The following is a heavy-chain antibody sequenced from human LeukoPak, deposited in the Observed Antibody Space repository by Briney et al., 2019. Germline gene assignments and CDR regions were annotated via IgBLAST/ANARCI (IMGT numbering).Heavy chain of an antibody. Sequence: SVKVSCKASGGTFSSYAISWVRQAPGQGLEWMGGIIPIFGTANYAQKFQGRVTITADESTRTAYMELSSLRSEDTAVYYAATGYCSSTSCYSHDAFDIWGQGTMVTVSS. CDR3: ATGYCSSTSCYSHDAFDI. V-gene: IGHV1-69*13. J-gene: IGHJ3*02. D-gene: IGHD2-2*02. CDR1: GGTFSSYA. CDR2: IIPIFGTA.